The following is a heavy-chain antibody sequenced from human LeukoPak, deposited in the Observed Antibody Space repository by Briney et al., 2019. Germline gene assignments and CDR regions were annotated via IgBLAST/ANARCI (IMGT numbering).Heavy chain of an antibody. CDR2: INSDGSST. CDR1: GFTFSSYW. Sequence: GGSLRLSCAASGFTFSSYWMHWVRQAPGKGLVWVSRINSDGSSTSYADSVKGRFTIFRDNAKNTLYLQMNSLRAEDTAVYYCARVYSSGYSYYGMDVWGQGTTVTVSS. CDR3: ARVYSSGYSYYGMDV. V-gene: IGHV3-74*01. J-gene: IGHJ6*02. D-gene: IGHD3-22*01.